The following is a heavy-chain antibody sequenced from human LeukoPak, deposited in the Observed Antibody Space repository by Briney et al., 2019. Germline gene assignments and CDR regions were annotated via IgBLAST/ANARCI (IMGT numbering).Heavy chain of an antibody. Sequence: ASVKVSCKASGYTFTSYFMYWVRQAPGQGLEWMGIINPSGGNTNYAQRFQGRVTMTRDTSTSTVYMELSSLRSEDTAVYYCARERSSGWSFDYWGQGTLVTVSS. CDR3: ARERSSGWSFDY. CDR1: GYTFTSYF. V-gene: IGHV1-46*01. D-gene: IGHD6-19*01. J-gene: IGHJ4*02. CDR2: INPSGGNT.